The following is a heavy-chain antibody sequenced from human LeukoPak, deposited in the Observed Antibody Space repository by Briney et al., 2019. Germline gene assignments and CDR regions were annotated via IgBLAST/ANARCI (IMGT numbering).Heavy chain of an antibody. D-gene: IGHD6-13*01. CDR1: GFTLSSHH. CDR2: ISSGRGTM. J-gene: IGHJ4*02. V-gene: IGHV3-48*03. Sequence: GGSLRLSCAASGFTLSSHHMHWVRQAPGKGLEWVSYISSGRGTMYYADSVKGRFTISRDNAKNSLYLQMNSLRAEDTAVYYCARDSGTVWKRSGFDYWGQGTLVTVSS. CDR3: ARDSGTVWKRSGFDY.